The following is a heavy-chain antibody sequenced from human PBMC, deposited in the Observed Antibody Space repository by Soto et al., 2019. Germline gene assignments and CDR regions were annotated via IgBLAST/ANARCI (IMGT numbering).Heavy chain of an antibody. CDR3: AHRHPDNWFDP. CDR1: GFSLSTSGVG. Sequence: SGPTLVNPIQTLTLTCTFSGFSLSTSGVGVGWIRQPPGKALEWLVLIYWNDDKRYSPSLKSRLTITKDTSKNQVVLTMTNMDPVDTATYYCAHRHPDNWFDPWGQGTLVTVSS. CDR2: IYWNDDK. V-gene: IGHV2-5*01. J-gene: IGHJ5*02.